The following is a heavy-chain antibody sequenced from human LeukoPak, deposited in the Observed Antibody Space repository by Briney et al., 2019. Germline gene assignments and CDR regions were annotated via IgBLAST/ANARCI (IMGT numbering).Heavy chain of an antibody. Sequence: SETLSLTCAVYGGSFSGYYWSWIRQPPGKGLEWIGEIIHSGSTNYNPSLKSRVTISVDTSKNQFSLKLSSVTAADTAVYYCARAPMATTPYYFDYWGQGTLVTVSS. D-gene: IGHD5-24*01. CDR1: GGSFSGYY. V-gene: IGHV4-34*12. CDR3: ARAPMATTPYYFDY. J-gene: IGHJ4*02. CDR2: IIHSGST.